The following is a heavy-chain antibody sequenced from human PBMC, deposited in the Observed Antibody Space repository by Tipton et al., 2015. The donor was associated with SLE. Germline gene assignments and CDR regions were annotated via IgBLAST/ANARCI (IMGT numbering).Heavy chain of an antibody. CDR1: GGSFSGYY. V-gene: IGHV4-34*01. J-gene: IGHJ4*02. D-gene: IGHD6-19*01. CDR3: ARDSSIAVAGTGFDY. CDR2: INHSGST. Sequence: TLSLTCVVYGGSFSGYYWSWIRQPPGKGLEWIGEINHSGSTNYNPSLKSRVTISVDKSKNQFSLKLSSVTAADTAVYYCARDSSIAVAGTGFDYWGQGTLVTVSS.